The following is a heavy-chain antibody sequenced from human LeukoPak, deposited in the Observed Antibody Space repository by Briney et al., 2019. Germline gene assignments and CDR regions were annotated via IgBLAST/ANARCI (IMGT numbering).Heavy chain of an antibody. CDR1: GYTFTSYA. V-gene: IGHV1-3*03. CDR2: INPGNGNT. CDR3: AREVIVYYYDSSGHQGY. D-gene: IGHD3-22*01. J-gene: IGHJ4*02. Sequence: ASVKVSCKASGYTFTSYAMHWVRQAPGQRLEWMGWINPGNGNTKYSQEFQGRVTITRDTSAGTAYMELSSLRSEDMAVYYCAREVIVYYYDSSGHQGYWGQGTLVTVSS.